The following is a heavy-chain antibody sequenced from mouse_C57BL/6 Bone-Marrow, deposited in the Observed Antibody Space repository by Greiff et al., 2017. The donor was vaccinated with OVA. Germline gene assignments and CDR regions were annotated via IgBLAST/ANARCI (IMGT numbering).Heavy chain of an antibody. CDR2: INPGSGGT. CDR1: GYAFTNYL. V-gene: IGHV1-54*01. J-gene: IGHJ1*03. CDR3: ARDPYWYFDV. Sequence: QVQLQQSGAELVRPGTSVKVSCKASGYAFTNYLIEWVKQRPGQGLEWIGVINPGSGGTNYNEKFKGKATLTAEKSSSTAYMQLSSLTSEDSAVYFCARDPYWYFDVWGTGTTVTVSS.